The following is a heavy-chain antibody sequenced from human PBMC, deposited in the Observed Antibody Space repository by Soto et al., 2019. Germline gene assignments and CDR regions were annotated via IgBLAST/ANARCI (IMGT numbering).Heavy chain of an antibody. CDR3: ARDRLRLRELSLLWYFDY. D-gene: IGHD3-16*02. J-gene: IGHJ4*02. CDR1: GFTFSRHT. CDR2: ISYDGSNK. V-gene: IGHV3-30*04. Sequence: QVQLEESGGGVVQPGRSLRLSCAASGFTFSRHTMHWVRQAPGKGLEWLASISYDGSNKYYADSVKGGFTISRDNSKNRLSVQMDSLRAEDTAVYYCARDRLRLRELSLLWYFDYWGQGTLVTVSS.